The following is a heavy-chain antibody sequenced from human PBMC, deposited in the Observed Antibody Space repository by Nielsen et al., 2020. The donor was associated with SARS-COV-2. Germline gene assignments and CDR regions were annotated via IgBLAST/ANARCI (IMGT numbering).Heavy chain of an antibody. CDR1: GFTFSSYW. V-gene: IGHV3-74*01. CDR2: INSDGSST. CDR3: ARDGRGIAAAGTAFDY. Sequence: GGSLRLSCAASGFTFSSYWMHWVRQAPGKGLVWVSRINSDGSSTSYADSVKGRFTISRDNSKNTLYLQMNSLRAEDTAVYYCARDGRGIAAAGTAFDYWGQGTLVTVSS. D-gene: IGHD6-13*01. J-gene: IGHJ4*02.